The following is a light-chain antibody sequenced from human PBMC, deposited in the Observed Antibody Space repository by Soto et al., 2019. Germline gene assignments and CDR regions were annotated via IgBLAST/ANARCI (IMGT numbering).Light chain of an antibody. J-gene: IGLJ1*01. CDR2: DVN. CDR1: SSDVGTYKY. Sequence: QSALTQPRSVSGSPGQSVTISCTGTSSDVGTYKYVSWFQQHPGKAPKLMIYDVNTRPSGVPDRFSGSKSGNTASLTISGLQAEDETDYYCCSYAGSYTLVFGTGTKVTVL. V-gene: IGLV2-11*01. CDR3: CSYAGSYTLV.